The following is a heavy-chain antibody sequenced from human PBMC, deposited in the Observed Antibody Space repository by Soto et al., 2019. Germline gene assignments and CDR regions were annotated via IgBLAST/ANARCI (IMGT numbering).Heavy chain of an antibody. V-gene: IGHV1-2*04. J-gene: IGHJ3*02. CDR1: GYTFTGHY. CDR2: INPNSGGT. D-gene: IGHD2-8*01. CDR3: ARVSASRGYCTSGVCPRGAFDI. Sequence: ASVKVSCKASGYTFTGHYMHWVRQAPGQGLEWMGWINPNSGGTNYAQKFQGWVTMTRDTSISTAYMELSRLRSDDTAVYYCARVSASRGYCTSGVCPRGAFDIWGQGTMVTVSS.